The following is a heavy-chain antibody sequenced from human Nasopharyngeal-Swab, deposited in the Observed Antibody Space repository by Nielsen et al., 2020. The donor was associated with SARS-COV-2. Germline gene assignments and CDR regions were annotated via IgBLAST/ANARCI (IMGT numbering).Heavy chain of an antibody. J-gene: IGHJ4*02. CDR1: GYTFTGYY. CDR2: INPNSGGT. Sequence: ASVKVSCKASGYTFTGYYMHWVRQAPGQGLEWMGRINPNSGGTNYAQKFQGRVTMTRDTSISTAYMELSSLRSEDTAVYYCATVTGSYTGFDYWGQGTLVTVSS. D-gene: IGHD1-26*01. V-gene: IGHV1-2*06. CDR3: ATVTGSYTGFDY.